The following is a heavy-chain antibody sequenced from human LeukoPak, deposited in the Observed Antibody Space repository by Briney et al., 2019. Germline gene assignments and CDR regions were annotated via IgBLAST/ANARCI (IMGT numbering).Heavy chain of an antibody. V-gene: IGHV1-69*13. J-gene: IGHJ4*02. CDR2: IIPIFGTA. CDR1: GGTFSSYA. CDR3: ARAHGEAASCDY. D-gene: IGHD4-17*01. Sequence: SVKVSCKACGGTFSSYAISWVRQAPGQGLEWMGGIIPIFGTANYAQKFQGRVTITADESTSTAYMELSSLRSEDTAVYYCARAHGEAASCDYWGQGTLVTVSS.